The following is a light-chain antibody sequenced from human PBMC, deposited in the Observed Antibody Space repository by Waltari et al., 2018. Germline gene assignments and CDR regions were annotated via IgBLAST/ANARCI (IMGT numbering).Light chain of an antibody. V-gene: IGLV3-21*01. CDR1: NIDSTS. J-gene: IGLJ1*01. CDR3: QVWDANTDPGV. Sequence: SYVLTQPPSVSVAPGETARLTCGGNNIDSTSVHWYRQRPGQAPVVVISYDNDRAAGIPERFSGSNSGNTATLTISRVEAGDEADYYCQVWDANTDPGVFGTGTEVTVL. CDR2: YDN.